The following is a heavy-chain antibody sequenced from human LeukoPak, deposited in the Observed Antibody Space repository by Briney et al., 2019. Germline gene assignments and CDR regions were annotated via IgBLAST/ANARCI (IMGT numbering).Heavy chain of an antibody. D-gene: IGHD3-10*01. CDR3: AREDSYYYGSGSYPFDY. CDR1: GFTFSSYS. J-gene: IGHJ4*02. V-gene: IGHV3-21*01. Sequence: GGSLRLSCAASGFTFSSYSMNWVRQAPGKGLEWVSSISSSSSYIYYADSVKGRFTISRDNAKNSLYLQMNSLRAEDTAVYYCAREDSYYYGSGSYPFDYWGQGTLVTVSS. CDR2: ISSSSSYI.